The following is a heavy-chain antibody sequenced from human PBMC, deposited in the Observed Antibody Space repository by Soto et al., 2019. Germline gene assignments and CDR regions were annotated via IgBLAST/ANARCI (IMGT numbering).Heavy chain of an antibody. D-gene: IGHD3-3*01. CDR1: GFTFSSYA. Sequence: PGGSLRLSCAASGFTFSSYAMSWVRQAPGKGLEWVSAISGSGGSTYYADSVKGRFTISRDNSKNTLYLQMNSLRAEDTAVYYCAKDLLRFLEWLAYPDAFDIWGRGTMVTVSS. CDR2: ISGSGGST. V-gene: IGHV3-23*01. J-gene: IGHJ3*02. CDR3: AKDLLRFLEWLAYPDAFDI.